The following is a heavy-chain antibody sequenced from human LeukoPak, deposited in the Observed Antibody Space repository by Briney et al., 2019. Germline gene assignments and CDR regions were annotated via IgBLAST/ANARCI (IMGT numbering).Heavy chain of an antibody. J-gene: IGHJ3*02. CDR2: IKQDGSEK. Sequence: GGSLRLSCAASGFTLSSYRMSWVRQAPGKGLEWVANIKQDGSEKYYVDSVKGRFTISRDNAKNSLYLQMNSLRAEDTAVYYCARGDEGDAFDIWGQGTMVTVSS. CDR3: ARGDEGDAFDI. V-gene: IGHV3-7*01. CDR1: GFTLSSYR.